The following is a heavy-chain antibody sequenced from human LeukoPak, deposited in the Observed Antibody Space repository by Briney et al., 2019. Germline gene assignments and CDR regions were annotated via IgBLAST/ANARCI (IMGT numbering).Heavy chain of an antibody. D-gene: IGHD1-7*01. V-gene: IGHV4-39*01. CDR3: ARHQTGTTDY. CDR1: GGSISSSSYY. CDR2: IYYSGST. Sequence: SETLSLTCTVSGGSISSSSYYWGWIRQPPGKGLEWIGSIYYSGSTYYNPSLKSRVTISVDTSKNQFSLKLSSVTAADTAVYYCARHQTGTTDYWGQGALVTVSS. J-gene: IGHJ4*02.